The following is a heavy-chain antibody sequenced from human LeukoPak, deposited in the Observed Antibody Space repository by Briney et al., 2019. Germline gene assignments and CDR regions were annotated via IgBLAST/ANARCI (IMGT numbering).Heavy chain of an antibody. J-gene: IGHJ4*02. CDR1: GASIDSHSW. D-gene: IGHD1-14*01. CDR2: IYHSGGA. V-gene: IGHV4-4*02. Sequence: SGTLSLTCAVSGASIDSHSWWSWVRQPPGKGLEWIGEIYHSGGANYKPSLKSRVTMSVDTSKNHYSLKLTSVTAADTAVYYCAYNRNFALDNWGQGTLVTVSS. CDR3: AYNRNFALDN.